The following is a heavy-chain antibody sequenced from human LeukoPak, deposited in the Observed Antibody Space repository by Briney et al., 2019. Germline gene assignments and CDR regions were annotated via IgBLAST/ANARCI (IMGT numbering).Heavy chain of an antibody. V-gene: IGHV3-53*01. CDR3: ARDPACSGFTCRTS. J-gene: IGHJ4*02. CDR2: IYPGGYT. CDR1: GFTFSSYA. D-gene: IGHD3-22*01. Sequence: PGGSLRLSCAASGFTFSSYAMSWVRQAPGKGLECVSVIYPGGYTSYADSVEGRFTISRDNSKNTLYLQMNSLRAEDTAVYYCARDPACSGFTCRTSWGQGTLVTVSS.